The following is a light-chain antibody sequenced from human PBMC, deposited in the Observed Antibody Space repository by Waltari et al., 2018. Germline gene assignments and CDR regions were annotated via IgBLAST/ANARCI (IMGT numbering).Light chain of an antibody. Sequence: QSALTQPASVSGSPGQSITISCTGFNSNVGSYNLVSWYQKHPGKAPKLWIYEGNRRPSGVSHRFSGSKSDNTASLTLSVLQAEDESDYYCCSNVGSSVFFGGGTKLTVL. CDR3: CSNVGSSVF. CDR2: EGN. V-gene: IGLV2-23*03. CDR1: NSNVGSYNL. J-gene: IGLJ2*01.